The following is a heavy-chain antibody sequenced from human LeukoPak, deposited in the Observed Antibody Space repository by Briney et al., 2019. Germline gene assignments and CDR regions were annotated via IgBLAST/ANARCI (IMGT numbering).Heavy chain of an antibody. V-gene: IGHV1-69*13. Sequence: SVKVSCKASGYTFTSYGISWVRQAPGQGLEWMGGIIPIFGTANYAQKLQGRVTITADESTSTAYMELSSLRSEDTAVYYCARVTPYYYYGMDVWGQGTTVTVSS. J-gene: IGHJ6*02. CDR2: IIPIFGTA. D-gene: IGHD4-23*01. CDR3: ARVTPYYYYGMDV. CDR1: GYTFTSYG.